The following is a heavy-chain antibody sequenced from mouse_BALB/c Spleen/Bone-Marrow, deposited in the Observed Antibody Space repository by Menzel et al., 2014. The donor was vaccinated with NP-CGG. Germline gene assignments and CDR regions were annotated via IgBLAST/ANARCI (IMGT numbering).Heavy chain of an antibody. V-gene: IGHV1-9*01. D-gene: IGHD2-14*01. CDR2: ILPGSGTT. CDR3: ARDYRYGRCYTMHY. J-gene: IGHJ4*01. CDR1: GFTFRDNW. Sequence: VQLQQSGSELMKPGASVKISCKDTGFTFRDNWIEWVKQRPGHGLEWIGEILPGSGTTNYNEKFKGKATFTADTSSNTAYLQLISLTSEDSAVYYCARDYRYGRCYTMHYWGRGTSVPVSS.